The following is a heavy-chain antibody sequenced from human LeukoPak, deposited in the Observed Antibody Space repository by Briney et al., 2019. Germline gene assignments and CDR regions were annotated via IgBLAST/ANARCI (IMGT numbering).Heavy chain of an antibody. D-gene: IGHD5-24*01. J-gene: IGHJ1*01. CDR3: AKDGDGYNYYFQH. CDR2: ISSSSSYI. CDR1: GFTFSSYS. V-gene: IGHV3-21*05. Sequence: GGSLRLSCAASGFTFSSYSMNWVRQAPGKGLEWVSYISSSSSYIYYAGSVKGRFTISRDNSKNTLYLQMNSLRAEDTAVYYCAKDGDGYNYYFQHWGQGTLVTVSS.